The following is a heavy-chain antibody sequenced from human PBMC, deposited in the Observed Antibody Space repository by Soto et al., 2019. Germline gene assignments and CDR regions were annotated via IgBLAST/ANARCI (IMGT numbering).Heavy chain of an antibody. CDR3: AREPLAHSYFDL. Sequence: PSETLSLTCTVSGGSISGYYWSWIRQPAGKGLEWIGRMYNSERTNYNPSLKSRVTMSMDTSKNQFSLKLTSVTAADTAVYFCAREPLAHSYFDLWGQRTLVTVSS. V-gene: IGHV4-4*07. CDR2: MYNSERT. CDR1: GGSISGYY. J-gene: IGHJ4*02.